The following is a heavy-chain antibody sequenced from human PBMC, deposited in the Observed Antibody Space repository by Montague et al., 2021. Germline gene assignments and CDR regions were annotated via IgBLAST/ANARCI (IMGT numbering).Heavy chain of an antibody. CDR1: GFTFSGYA. V-gene: IGHV3-23*01. Sequence: SLRLSCAASGFTFSGYAMSWVRQAPGKGLEWVSCTSATGGSTFYADSVKGRFIISRDNPKNTLFLQMNSLRADDTAVYYCAKNRAAPGRRSFDYWGQGTLVTVSS. D-gene: IGHD6-13*01. J-gene: IGHJ4*02. CDR2: TSATGGST. CDR3: AKNRAAPGRRSFDY.